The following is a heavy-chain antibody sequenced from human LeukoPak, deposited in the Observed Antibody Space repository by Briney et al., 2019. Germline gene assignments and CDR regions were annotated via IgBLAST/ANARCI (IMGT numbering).Heavy chain of an antibody. V-gene: IGHV4-34*01. CDR2: INHSGST. D-gene: IGHD4-23*01. CDR3: AVAKVTPVGWFDP. CDR1: GGSFSGYY. Sequence: SETLSLTCAVYGGSFSGYYWSWIRQPPGKGLEWIGEINHSGSTNYNPSLKSRVTISVDTSKNQFSLKLSSVTAADTAVYYCAVAKVTPVGWFDPWGQGTLVTVSS. J-gene: IGHJ5*02.